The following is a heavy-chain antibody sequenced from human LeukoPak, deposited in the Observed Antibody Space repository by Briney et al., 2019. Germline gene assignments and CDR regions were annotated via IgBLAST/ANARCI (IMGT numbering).Heavy chain of an antibody. CDR2: IDPSGGST. Sequence: ASVKVSCKASGYTFTGYYMHWVRQAPGQGLEWMGIIDPSGGSTGYAPKFQGRVIMTRDTSTSTVYMDLSSLRSEDTAVYYCARDSSGSYDHWGQGTLVTVYS. V-gene: IGHV1-46*01. CDR1: GYTFTGYY. CDR3: ARDSSGSYDH. D-gene: IGHD1-26*01. J-gene: IGHJ1*01.